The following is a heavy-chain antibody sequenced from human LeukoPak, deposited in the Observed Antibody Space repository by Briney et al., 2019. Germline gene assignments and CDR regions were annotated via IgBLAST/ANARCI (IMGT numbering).Heavy chain of an antibody. CDR2: ISGSGGST. Sequence: PGGSLRLSCAASGFTFSTYVMTWVRQAPGKGLEWVSAISGSGGSTYYADSVKGRFTISRDNSKNTLYLQMNSLRAEDTAIYYCAKSPRQGSITMEYWGQGTLVTVSS. J-gene: IGHJ4*02. CDR3: AKSPRQGSITMEY. D-gene: IGHD3-3*01. V-gene: IGHV3-23*01. CDR1: GFTFSTYV.